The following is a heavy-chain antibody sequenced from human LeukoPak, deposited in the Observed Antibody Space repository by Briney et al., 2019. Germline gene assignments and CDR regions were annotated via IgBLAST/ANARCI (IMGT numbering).Heavy chain of an antibody. V-gene: IGHV4-61*02. CDR2: IYTSGST. D-gene: IGHD3-10*01. CDR3: AGNYYGSGSYYSEDRY. Sequence: SETLSLTCTVTGGSISSGSYYWSWIRQPAGKGLEWLGRIYTSGSTNYNPSLKSRVTISVDTSKKQFSLKLSSVTAADTAVYYCAGNYYGSGSYYSEDRYWGQGTLVTVSS. CDR1: GGSISSGSYY. J-gene: IGHJ4*02.